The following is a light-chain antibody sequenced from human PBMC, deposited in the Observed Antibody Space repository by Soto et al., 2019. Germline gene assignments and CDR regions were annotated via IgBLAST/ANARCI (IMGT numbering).Light chain of an antibody. CDR1: QGIRND. V-gene: IGKV1-6*01. CDR2: AAS. Sequence: AIPMTPSPSSLSAPVGDRVTLTCRASQGIRNDLGWYQQKPGKAPKLLIYAASSLQSGVPSRFSGSGSGTDFTLTISSLQPEDFATYYCLQDYNYPLTFGQGTRLEIK. J-gene: IGKJ5*01. CDR3: LQDYNYPLT.